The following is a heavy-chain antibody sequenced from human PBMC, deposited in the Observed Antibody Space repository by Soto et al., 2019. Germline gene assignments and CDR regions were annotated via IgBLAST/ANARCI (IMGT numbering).Heavy chain of an antibody. CDR2: INPSGGST. CDR1: GYTFTSYY. V-gene: IGHV1-46*01. Sequence: GASVKVSCKASGYTFTSYYMHWVRQAPGQGLEWMGIINPSGGSTSYAQKFQGRVTMTRDTSTSTVYMELSSLRSEDTAVYYCAREVRGYYFSSGMDVWGQGTTVTV. J-gene: IGHJ6*02. D-gene: IGHD3-22*01. CDR3: AREVRGYYFSSGMDV.